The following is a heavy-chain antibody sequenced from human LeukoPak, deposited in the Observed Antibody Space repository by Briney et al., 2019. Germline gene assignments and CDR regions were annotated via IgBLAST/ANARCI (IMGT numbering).Heavy chain of an antibody. Sequence: SETLSLTCTVPGGSISTMHYYWGWIRQPPGQGLEWTGSIYYSGNSYYNPSLQSRVTISVDTSQNQFSLNLTSGTAADTSVYYCARRGNHGDYFWGQGILVTVSS. CDR3: ARRGNHGDYF. CDR2: IYYSGNS. CDR1: GGSISTMHYY. D-gene: IGHD4-17*01. V-gene: IGHV4-39*01. J-gene: IGHJ4*02.